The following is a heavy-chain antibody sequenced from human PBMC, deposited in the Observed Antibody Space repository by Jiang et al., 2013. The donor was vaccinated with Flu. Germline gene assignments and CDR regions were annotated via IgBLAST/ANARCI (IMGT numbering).Heavy chain of an antibody. CDR2: IYTSGST. CDR3: ARDGTYYDILTGYYAFDI. CDR1: GGSISSGSYY. D-gene: IGHD3-9*01. Sequence: KPSQTLSLTCTVSGGSISSGSYYWSWIRQPAGKGLEWIGRIYTSGSTNYNPSLKSRVTISVDTSKNQFSLKLSSVTAADTAVYYCARDGTYYDILTGYYAFDIWGQGTMVTVSS. J-gene: IGHJ3*02. V-gene: IGHV4-61*02.